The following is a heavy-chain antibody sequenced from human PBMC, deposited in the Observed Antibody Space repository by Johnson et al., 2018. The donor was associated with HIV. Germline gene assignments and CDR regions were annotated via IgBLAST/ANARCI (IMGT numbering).Heavy chain of an antibody. J-gene: IGHJ3*02. CDR1: GFIFSDYY. CDR2: ISGSGGST. V-gene: IGHV3-23*04. Sequence: EQLVESGGGVVQPGGSLRLSCAASGFIFSDYYLTWIRQAPGKGLESVSAISGSGGSTYYAYSVKGRFTISRDNSKNSLYLQMNSLRAEDTALYYCARVESGSSAFDIWGQGTMVTVSS. CDR3: ARVESGSSAFDI. D-gene: IGHD2-15*01.